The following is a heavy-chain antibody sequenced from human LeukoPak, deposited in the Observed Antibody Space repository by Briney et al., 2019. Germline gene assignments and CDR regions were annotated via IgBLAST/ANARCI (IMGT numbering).Heavy chain of an antibody. J-gene: IGHJ4*02. CDR3: ARHISFGVVSFDY. Sequence: PSETLSLTCTVSGGSVSSSNYYWGWIRQPPGKGLEWVGSIYYSGNTYYNPSLKSRVTISVDTSKNHFPLRLSSVTAADTAVYYCARHISFGVVSFDYWGQGTLVTVSS. V-gene: IGHV4-39*01. CDR2: IYYSGNT. D-gene: IGHD3-3*01. CDR1: GGSVSSSNYY.